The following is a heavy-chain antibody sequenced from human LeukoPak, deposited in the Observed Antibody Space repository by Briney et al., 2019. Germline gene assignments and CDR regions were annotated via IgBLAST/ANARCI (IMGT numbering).Heavy chain of an antibody. Sequence: GGSLRLSCAASGFTFSSYSMNWVRQAPGKGLEWVSSISSSSSYIYYADSVKGRFTISRDNSKNTLYLQMNSLRAEDTAVYYCANLHYDILTGYIYYFDYWGQGTLVTVSS. CDR1: GFTFSSYS. CDR2: ISSSSSYI. CDR3: ANLHYDILTGYIYYFDY. D-gene: IGHD3-9*01. J-gene: IGHJ4*02. V-gene: IGHV3-21*04.